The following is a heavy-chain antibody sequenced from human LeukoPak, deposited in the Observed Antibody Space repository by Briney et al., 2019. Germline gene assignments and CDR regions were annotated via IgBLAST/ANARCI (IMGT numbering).Heavy chain of an antibody. CDR3: ARENIVGATIDY. D-gene: IGHD1-26*01. Sequence: SETLSLTCAVSGYSISSGYYWSWIRQPAGKGLEWIGRIYTSGSTNYNPSLKSRVTISVDTSKNQFSLKLSSVTAADTAVYYCARENIVGATIDYWGQGTLVTVSS. CDR2: IYTSGST. V-gene: IGHV4-61*02. J-gene: IGHJ4*02. CDR1: GYSISSGYY.